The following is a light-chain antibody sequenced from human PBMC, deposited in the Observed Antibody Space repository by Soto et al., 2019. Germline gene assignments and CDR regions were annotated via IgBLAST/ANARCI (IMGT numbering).Light chain of an antibody. Sequence: DIPMTQSPSSLSASVGDRVTITCRASQGIDNWLGWYQQKPEKAPKSLIYAASNLQSGVPSRFSGSGSGTDFTLTISSLQPEDFATYYCQQYKSYPRTFGQGTKLEIK. CDR1: QGIDNW. CDR2: AAS. CDR3: QQYKSYPRT. V-gene: IGKV1D-16*01. J-gene: IGKJ2*01.